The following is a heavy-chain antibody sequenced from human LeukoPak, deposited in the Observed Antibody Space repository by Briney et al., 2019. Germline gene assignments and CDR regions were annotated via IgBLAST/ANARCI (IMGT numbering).Heavy chain of an antibody. V-gene: IGHV3-30-3*01. D-gene: IGHD6-13*01. J-gene: IGHJ3*02. CDR2: ISYDGSNK. Sequence: GGSLRLSCAASGFTFSSYAMHWVRQAPGKGLEWVAVISYDGSNKYYADSVKGRFTISRDNSKNTLYLQMNSLRAEDTAVYYCARDLIAAAGYAFDIWGQGTMVTVSS. CDR1: GFTFSSYA. CDR3: ARDLIAAAGYAFDI.